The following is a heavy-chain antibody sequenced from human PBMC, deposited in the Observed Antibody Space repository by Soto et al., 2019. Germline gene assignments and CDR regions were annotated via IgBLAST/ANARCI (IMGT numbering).Heavy chain of an antibody. CDR1: GFSLSSYGMG. CDR2: IYWDDDK. J-gene: IGHJ4*02. Sequence: QITLKESGPTLVRPAQTLTLTCGFSGFSLSSYGMGVAWIRQPPGKALEWLALIYWDDDKRYSPSLKDRLAISKDTSSNQVVLTITNMDPGDTATYFCAHAGDYDLLTFDHWVAGTLVTVSS. V-gene: IGHV2-5*02. D-gene: IGHD4-17*01. CDR3: AHAGDYDLLTFDH.